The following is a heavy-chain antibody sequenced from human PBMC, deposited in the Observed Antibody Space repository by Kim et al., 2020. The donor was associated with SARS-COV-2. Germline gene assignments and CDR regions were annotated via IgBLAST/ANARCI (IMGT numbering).Heavy chain of an antibody. CDR3: ARDPAEGDY. Sequence: GSTYYADSVKGRFTISRDNSKNTLYLQMNSLGAEDTAVYYCARDPAEGDYWGQGTLVTVSS. J-gene: IGHJ4*02. CDR2: GST. V-gene: IGHV3-53*01.